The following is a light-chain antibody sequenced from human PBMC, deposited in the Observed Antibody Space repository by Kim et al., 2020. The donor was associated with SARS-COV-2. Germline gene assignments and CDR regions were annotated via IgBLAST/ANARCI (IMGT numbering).Light chain of an antibody. V-gene: IGKV1-33*01. Sequence: DIQMTQSPSSLSASVGDRVTITCQASQDISNYLNWYQQKPGKAPKRLIYDASNLETGVPSRFSGSGSGTDFTFTISSLQPEDIATYYCQQYDNLPFTFGGGTKVDIK. CDR3: QQYDNLPFT. CDR1: QDISNY. J-gene: IGKJ4*01. CDR2: DAS.